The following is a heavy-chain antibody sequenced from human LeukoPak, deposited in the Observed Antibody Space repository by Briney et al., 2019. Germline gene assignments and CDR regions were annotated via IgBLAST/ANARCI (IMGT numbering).Heavy chain of an antibody. CDR3: ARVFAFVVGTVTTFDP. J-gene: IGHJ5*02. CDR1: VYTFTGYY. V-gene: IGHV1-2*02. D-gene: IGHD2-21*02. Sequence: GASVKVSCKASVYTFTGYYMHWVRQAPGQEREWMGCSNPNNGGTHYAQKFQGGVTMNRDTYISTAYMELSRLRSDDTAVYYCARVFAFVVGTVTTFDPWGQGTLVTVSS. CDR2: SNPNNGGT.